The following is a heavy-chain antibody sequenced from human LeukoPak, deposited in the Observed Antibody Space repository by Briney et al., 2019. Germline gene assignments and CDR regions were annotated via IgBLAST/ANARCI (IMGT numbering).Heavy chain of an antibody. D-gene: IGHD1-26*01. J-gene: IGHJ2*01. CDR1: GFTFSRFA. CDR3: AKSPQWEPRYFEV. CDR2: IRADGGNT. V-gene: IGHV3-23*01. Sequence: GGSLRLSCVASGFTFSRFAMSWVRQAAGSGLEWVSAIRADGGNTYYADSVKGRFTVSRDNSKNTPFLQMNSLRADDTAAYYCAKSPQWEPRYFEVWGRGTLVAVSS.